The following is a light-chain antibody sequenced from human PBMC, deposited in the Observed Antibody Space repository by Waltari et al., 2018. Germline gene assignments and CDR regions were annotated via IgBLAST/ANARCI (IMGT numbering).Light chain of an antibody. CDR1: SNDVGGYNY. J-gene: IGLJ2*01. CDR2: DVS. CDR3: SSYTSSTLVV. V-gene: IGLV2-14*03. Sequence: QSALTQPASVSGSPGQSITISCTGTSNDVGGYNYVSWYQQHPGKATKLSIYDVSNRPSGVSNRFSGSKSGTTASLTISGLQAEDEGNYFCSSYTSSTLVVFGGGTNLTVL.